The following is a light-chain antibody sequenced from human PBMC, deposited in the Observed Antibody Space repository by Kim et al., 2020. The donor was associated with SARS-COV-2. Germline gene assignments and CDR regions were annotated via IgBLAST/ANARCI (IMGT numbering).Light chain of an antibody. J-gene: IGLJ2*01. CDR1: NNDVGRYNS. Sequence: QSITISCTGTNNDVGRYNSVSWYQQYPGNAPKLMIYDVSNRPSGISNRFSASKSGNTASLTISGLQAEDEAAYYCSSYSNSNTRVVFGGGTQLTVL. CDR2: DVS. CDR3: SSYSNSNTRVV. V-gene: IGLV2-14*03.